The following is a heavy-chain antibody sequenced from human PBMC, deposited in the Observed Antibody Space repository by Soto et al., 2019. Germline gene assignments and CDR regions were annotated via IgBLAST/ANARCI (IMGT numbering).Heavy chain of an antibody. D-gene: IGHD6-6*01. CDR3: ARPGGAARIRIGLQSTSMDV. V-gene: IGHV4-39*01. Sequence: SETLSLTCTVSGGSISSSSYYWGWIRQPPGKGLEWIGSIYYSGSTYYNPSLKSRVTISVDTSKNQFSLKLSSVTAADTAVYYCARPGGAARIRIGLQSTSMDVWGQGTTVTVSS. CDR2: IYYSGST. CDR1: GGSISSSSYY. J-gene: IGHJ6*02.